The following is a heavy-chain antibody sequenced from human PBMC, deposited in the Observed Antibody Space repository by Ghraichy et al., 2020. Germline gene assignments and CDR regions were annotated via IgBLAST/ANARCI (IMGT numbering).Heavy chain of an antibody. Sequence: GGSLRLSCAASGFTFSSYAMSWVRQAPGKGLEWVSAISGSGGSTYYADSVKGRFTISRDNSKNTLYLQMNSLRAEDTAVYYCANYRYCSSTSCYHPQLLWFGELSNFDYWGQGTLVTVSS. J-gene: IGHJ4*02. CDR2: ISGSGGST. D-gene: IGHD2-2*01. V-gene: IGHV3-23*01. CDR3: ANYRYCSSTSCYHPQLLWFGELSNFDY. CDR1: GFTFSSYA.